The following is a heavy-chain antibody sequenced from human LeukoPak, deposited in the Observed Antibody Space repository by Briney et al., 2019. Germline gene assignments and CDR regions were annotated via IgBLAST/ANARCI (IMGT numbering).Heavy chain of an antibody. CDR3: AKLTGPGYSGSYTRVNWFDP. CDR1: GFTFSIYA. J-gene: IGHJ5*02. V-gene: IGHV3-23*01. D-gene: IGHD6-13*01. CDR2: ISGSGGDT. Sequence: SGGSLRLSCAASGFTFSIYAMTWVRQAPGKGLEWVSGISGSGGDTYYAASVKGRFTISRDNSKNTLNLQMNSLRAEGTAVYYCAKLTGPGYSGSYTRVNWFDPWGQGTLVTVSS.